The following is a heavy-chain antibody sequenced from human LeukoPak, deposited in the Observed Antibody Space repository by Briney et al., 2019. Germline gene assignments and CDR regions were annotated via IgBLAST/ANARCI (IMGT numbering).Heavy chain of an antibody. CDR3: AKEVGYNYAPLDY. V-gene: IGHV3-30*18. Sequence: GGSLRLSCAASGFTFSAYGMQWVRQAPGKGLEWLAVISKTGGTKYYADSVKGRFTVSRDNAGNTLYLQMYSLRPEDTAVYYCAKEVGYNYAPLDYWGLGTLVTVSS. J-gene: IGHJ4*02. CDR1: GFTFSAYG. D-gene: IGHD5-18*01. CDR2: ISKTGGTK.